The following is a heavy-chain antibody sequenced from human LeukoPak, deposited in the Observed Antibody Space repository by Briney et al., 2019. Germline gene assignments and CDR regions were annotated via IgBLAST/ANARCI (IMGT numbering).Heavy chain of an antibody. CDR3: ARVQSSSSWYYYYYMDV. D-gene: IGHD6-13*01. V-gene: IGHV1-18*01. Sequence: GASVKVSCKASGYTFTSYGISWVRQAPGQGREWMGWISAYNGNTNYAQKLQGRVTMTTDTSTSTAYMELRSLRSDDTAVYYCARVQSSSSWYYYYYMDVWGKGTTVTVSS. CDR2: ISAYNGNT. CDR1: GYTFTSYG. J-gene: IGHJ6*03.